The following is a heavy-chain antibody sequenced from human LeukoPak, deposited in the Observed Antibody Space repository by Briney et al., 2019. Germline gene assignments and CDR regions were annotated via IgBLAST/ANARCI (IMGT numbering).Heavy chain of an antibody. D-gene: IGHD3-10*01. V-gene: IGHV4-34*01. CDR2: INHSGST. J-gene: IGHJ4*02. CDR3: ARHRAGYYGSGSHYYFDY. Sequence: SETLSLTCAVYGGSFSGYYWSWIRQPPGKGLEWIGEINHSGSTNYNPSLKSRVTISVDTSKNQFSLKLSSVTAADTAVYYCARHRAGYYGSGSHYYFDYWGQGTLVTVSS. CDR1: GGSFSGYY.